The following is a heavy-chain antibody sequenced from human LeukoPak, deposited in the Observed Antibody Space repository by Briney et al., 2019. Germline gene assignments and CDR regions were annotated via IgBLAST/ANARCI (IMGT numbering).Heavy chain of an antibody. D-gene: IGHD2-15*01. CDR3: AKGLEGYCSGGSCYSGEY. CDR2: ISGSGGST. CDR1: GFTFSSYA. J-gene: IGHJ4*02. V-gene: IGHV3-23*01. Sequence: PGGSLRLSCAASGFTFSSYAMSWVRQAPGKGREWVSAISGSGGSTYYADSVKGRFTISRDNSKNTLYLQMNSLRAEDTAVYYCAKGLEGYCSGGSCYSGEYWGQGTLVTVSS.